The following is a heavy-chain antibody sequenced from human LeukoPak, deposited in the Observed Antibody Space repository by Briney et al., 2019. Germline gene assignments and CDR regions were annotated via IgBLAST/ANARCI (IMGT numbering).Heavy chain of an antibody. Sequence: GGSLRLSCAASGFTFSSYSMNWVRQAPGKGLEWLSYISSSNTIYYADSVKGRFTISRDNAKDSLYLQMNSLRDEDTAVYYCTRHDTVIRGWFDPWGQGTRVTVSS. J-gene: IGHJ5*02. CDR3: TRHDTVIRGWFDP. CDR2: ISSSNTI. V-gene: IGHV3-48*02. D-gene: IGHD4-11*01. CDR1: GFTFSSYS.